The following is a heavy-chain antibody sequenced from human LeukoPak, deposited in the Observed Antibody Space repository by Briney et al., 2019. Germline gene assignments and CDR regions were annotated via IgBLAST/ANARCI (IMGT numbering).Heavy chain of an antibody. J-gene: IGHJ5*02. CDR1: GFTFNTYS. CDR2: ISRASESI. D-gene: IGHD1-1*01. Sequence: GGSLRLSSAASGFTFNTYSMSWVRQAPGKGLEWVSIISRASESIFYADSVKGRFTISRDNAKNSLYLQMNGLRAEDTAVYYCARGATDVTRWFDPWGQGTRVTVSS. V-gene: IGHV3-21*01. CDR3: ARGATDVTRWFDP.